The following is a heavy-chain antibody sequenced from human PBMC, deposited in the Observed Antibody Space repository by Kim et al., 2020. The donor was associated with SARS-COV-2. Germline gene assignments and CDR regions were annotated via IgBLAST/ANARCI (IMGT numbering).Heavy chain of an antibody. CDR1: GYNFNDHY. CDR2: LNPTGGET. Sequence: ASVKVSCKVSGYNFNDHYIHWVRQAPGQGLEWMGLLNPTGGETKYAEKFPGRTSMTRDTSTNTAYVGVYSLSFDDTAVYFCARDSDRDYWGQGTRVAVPS. CDR3: ARDSDRDY. J-gene: IGHJ4*02. V-gene: IGHV1-2*02.